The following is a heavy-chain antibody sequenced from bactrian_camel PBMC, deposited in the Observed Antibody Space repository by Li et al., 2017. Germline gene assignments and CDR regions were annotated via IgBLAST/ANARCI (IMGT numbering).Heavy chain of an antibody. J-gene: IGHJ4*01. CDR1: GYNGRRIA. D-gene: IGHD1*01. Sequence: VQLVESGGGSVQAGGSLRLSCLVSGYNGRRIAWFRQAAGMEREPVAALNSGSAGSSWYADSVKGRFTISKDSAKSTLYLQMNSLKPEDTAEYYCAALKSAGPQFRGPGLDPRLYTLWGQGTQVTVSS. CDR2: LNSGSAGSS. V-gene: IGHV3S31*01. CDR3: AALKSAGPQFRGPGLDPRLYTL.